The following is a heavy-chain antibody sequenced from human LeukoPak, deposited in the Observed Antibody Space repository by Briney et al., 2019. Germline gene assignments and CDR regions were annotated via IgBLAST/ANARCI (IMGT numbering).Heavy chain of an antibody. CDR1: GGSFSGYY. CDR3: ARHAKLWFGECVDY. Sequence: PSETLSLTCAVYGGSFSGYYWSWIRQPPGKGLEWIGEINHSGSTNYNPSLKSRVTISVDTSKNQFSLKLSSVTAADTAVYYCARHAKLWFGECVDYWGQGTLVTVSS. J-gene: IGHJ4*02. CDR2: INHSGST. D-gene: IGHD3-10*01. V-gene: IGHV4-34*01.